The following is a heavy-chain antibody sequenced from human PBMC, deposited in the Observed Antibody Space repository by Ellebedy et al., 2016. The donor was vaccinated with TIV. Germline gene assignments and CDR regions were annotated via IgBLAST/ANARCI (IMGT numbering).Heavy chain of an antibody. Sequence: AASVKVSCKSSGGIFSVYAFSWVRQAPGQGLEWMGGIIPSFGSPNYAQKFQGKITITADESTTTVYMELNSLTSEDTAMYFCARSPQVGISQYDVWGQGTPVTVSS. CDR3: ARSPQVGISQYDV. CDR2: IIPSFGSP. J-gene: IGHJ4*02. CDR1: GGIFSVYA. V-gene: IGHV1-69*13. D-gene: IGHD1-26*01.